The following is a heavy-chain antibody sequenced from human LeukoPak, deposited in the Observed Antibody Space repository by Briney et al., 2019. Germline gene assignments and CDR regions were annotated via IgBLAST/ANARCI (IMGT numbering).Heavy chain of an antibody. CDR2: ISWNSGSI. CDR1: GFTFDDYA. D-gene: IGHD5-18*01. J-gene: IGHJ4*02. V-gene: IGHV3-9*01. CDR3: ARKRDTAMGLYYFDY. Sequence: GRSLRLSCAASGFTFDDYAMHWVRQAPGKGLEWVSGISWNSGSIGYADSVKGRFTISRDNAKNSLHLQMNSLRAEDTALYHCARKRDTAMGLYYFDYWGQGTLVTVSS.